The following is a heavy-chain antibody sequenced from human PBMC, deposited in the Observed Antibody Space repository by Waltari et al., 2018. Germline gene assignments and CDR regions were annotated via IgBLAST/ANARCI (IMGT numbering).Heavy chain of an antibody. J-gene: IGHJ4*02. V-gene: IGHV3-30*02. CDR1: GLIFSRYD. CDR2: IRYDGSRK. Sequence: QVYLMESGGGVVLPGGSLRISCVASGLIFSRYDMHWVRQAPGKGLEWVALIRYDGSRKFYADSVKARFTISRDNSRDTLFLQMNSLRSPDTAIYYCVTDMSTSSPPLWGRGTLVTVSS. CDR3: VTDMSTSSPPL.